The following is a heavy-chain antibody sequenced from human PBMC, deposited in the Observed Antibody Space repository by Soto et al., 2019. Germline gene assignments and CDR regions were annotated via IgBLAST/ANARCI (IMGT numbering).Heavy chain of an antibody. D-gene: IGHD4-4*01. V-gene: IGHV4-59*01. CDR3: ARETLTAYDYSNQNWFDP. CDR1: GGSISSYY. J-gene: IGHJ5*02. Sequence: SETLSLTCTVSGGSISSYYWSWIRQPPGKGLEWIGYIYYSGSTNYNPSLKSRVTISVDTSKNQFSLKLSSVTAADTAVYYCARETLTAYDYSNQNWFDPWGQGTLVTVSS. CDR2: IYYSGST.